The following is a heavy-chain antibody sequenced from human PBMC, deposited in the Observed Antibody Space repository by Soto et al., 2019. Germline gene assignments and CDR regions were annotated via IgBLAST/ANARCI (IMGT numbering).Heavy chain of an antibody. D-gene: IGHD5-12*01. CDR1: GGSFSGYS. J-gene: IGHJ6*03. CDR2: INHSGST. V-gene: IGHV4-34*01. Sequence: PSETLSLTCAVYGGSFSGYSWSWIRRPPGKGLEWIGEINHSGSTNYNPSLKSRVTISVDTSKNQFSRKRSSVTAAVTAVYYCARGPTRIVATMSYYYYMDVWGKGTTVTVS. CDR3: ARGPTRIVATMSYYYYMDV.